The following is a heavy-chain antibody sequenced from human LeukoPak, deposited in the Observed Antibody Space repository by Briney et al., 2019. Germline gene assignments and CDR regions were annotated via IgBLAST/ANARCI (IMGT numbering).Heavy chain of an antibody. V-gene: IGHV3-74*01. J-gene: IGHJ4*02. CDR3: ARDLGGYCSGGSCYGLDY. D-gene: IGHD2-15*01. CDR1: GFTFSSYW. CDR2: IKSNGSNT. Sequence: QPGGSLRLSCAASGFTFSSYWMHWVRQAPGKGLVWVSRIKSNGSNTSYADSVKGRFTISRDNAKNTLYLQMNSLRAEDTAVYYCARDLGGYCSGGSCYGLDYWGQGTLVTVSS.